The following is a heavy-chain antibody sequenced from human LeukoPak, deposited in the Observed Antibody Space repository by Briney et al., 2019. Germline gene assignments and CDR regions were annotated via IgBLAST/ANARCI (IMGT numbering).Heavy chain of an antibody. D-gene: IGHD3-10*01. CDR3: ARDGDTRAPTY. Sequence: SETLSLTCAVSGGSISSGGYSWSWIRQPPGKGLEWIGYIYHSGSTYYNPSLKSRVTISVDRSKNQFSLKLNSVTAADTAVYYCARDGDTRAPTYWGQGTLVTVSS. CDR1: GGSISSGGYS. V-gene: IGHV4-30-2*01. J-gene: IGHJ4*02. CDR2: IYHSGST.